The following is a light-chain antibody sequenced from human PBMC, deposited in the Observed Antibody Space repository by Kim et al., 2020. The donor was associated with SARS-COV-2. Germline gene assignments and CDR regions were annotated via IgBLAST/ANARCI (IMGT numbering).Light chain of an antibody. CDR3: ISYTTSGTWV. CDR2: NVT. J-gene: IGLJ3*02. CDR1: SSDVGGHDH. Sequence: GPSITIACGETSSDVGGHDHVSWFQQYAGKAPKLIIYNVTRRPSGVSSRFSGSKSDNTASLAISGLQPDDEADYYCISYTTSGTWVFGGGTQLTVL. V-gene: IGLV2-14*03.